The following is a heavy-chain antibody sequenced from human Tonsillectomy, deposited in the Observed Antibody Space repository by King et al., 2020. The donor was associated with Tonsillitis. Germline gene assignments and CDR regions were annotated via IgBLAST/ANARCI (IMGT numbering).Heavy chain of an antibody. CDR3: ARHGYCSSTSCYRRGYFDY. Sequence: QLQESGPGLVKPSETLSLTCTVSGGSISSSSYYWGWIRQPPGKGLEWIGSIYYSGSTYYNPSLKSRVTISVDTSKNQFSLKLSSVTAADTAVYYCARHGYCSSTSCYRRGYFDYWGQGTLVTVSS. J-gene: IGHJ4*02. D-gene: IGHD2-2*02. CDR1: GGSISSSSYY. V-gene: IGHV4-39*01. CDR2: IYYSGST.